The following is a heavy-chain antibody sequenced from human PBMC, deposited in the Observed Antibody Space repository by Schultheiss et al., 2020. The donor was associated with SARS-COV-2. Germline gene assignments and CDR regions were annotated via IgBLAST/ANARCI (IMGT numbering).Heavy chain of an antibody. CDR1: GGSFSGYY. V-gene: IGHV4-34*01. Sequence: SETLSLTCAVYGGSFSGYYWGWIRQPPGKGLEWIGEINHSGSTNYNPSLKSRVTISVDTSKNQFSLKLSSVTAADTAVYYCASSIAAAGNYWGQGTLVTVSS. CDR3: ASSIAAAGNY. J-gene: IGHJ4*02. CDR2: INHSGST. D-gene: IGHD6-13*01.